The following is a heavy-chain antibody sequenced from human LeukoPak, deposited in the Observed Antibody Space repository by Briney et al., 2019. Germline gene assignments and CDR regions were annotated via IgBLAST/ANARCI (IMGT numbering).Heavy chain of an antibody. CDR3: ARHGYRSTMVRGTYYFDY. Sequence: KPSETLSLTCAVYGGSFSGYYWSWIRQPPGKGLEWIGEINHSGSTNYNPSLKSRVTISVDTSKNQFSLKLSSVTAADTAVYYCARHGYRSTMVRGTYYFDYWGQGTLVTVSS. V-gene: IGHV4-34*01. CDR2: INHSGST. D-gene: IGHD3-10*01. J-gene: IGHJ4*02. CDR1: GGSFSGYY.